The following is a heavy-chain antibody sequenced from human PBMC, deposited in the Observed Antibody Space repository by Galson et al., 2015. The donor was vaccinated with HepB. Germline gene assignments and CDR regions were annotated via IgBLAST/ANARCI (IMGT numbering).Heavy chain of an antibody. D-gene: IGHD5-18*01. V-gene: IGHV3-30-3*01. CDR1: GFTFSSYA. J-gene: IGHJ6*02. Sequence: SLRLSCAASGFTFSSYAMHWVRQAPGKGLEWVAVISYDGSNKYYADSVKGRFTISRDNSKNTLYLQMNSLRAEDTAVYYCARGAPWIQLWLHITVFTGYGMDVWGQGTTVTVSS. CDR2: ISYDGSNK. CDR3: ARGAPWIQLWLHITVFTGYGMDV.